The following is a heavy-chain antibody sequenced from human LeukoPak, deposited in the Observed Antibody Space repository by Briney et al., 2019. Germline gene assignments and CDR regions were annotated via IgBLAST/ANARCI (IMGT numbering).Heavy chain of an antibody. J-gene: IGHJ5*02. CDR1: GGSISSGGYY. CDR2: IYYSGST. CDR3: AGDMTNWFDP. D-gene: IGHD2-21*02. V-gene: IGHV4-31*03. Sequence: PSQTLSLTCTVSGGSISSGGYYWSWIRQHPGKGLEWIGYIYYSGSTYYNPSLKSRVTISVDTSKNQFSLKLSSVTAADTAVYCCAGDMTNWFDPWGQGTLVTVSS.